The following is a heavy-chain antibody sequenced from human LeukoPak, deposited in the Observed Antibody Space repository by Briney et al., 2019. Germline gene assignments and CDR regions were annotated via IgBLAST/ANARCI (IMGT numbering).Heavy chain of an antibody. CDR2: IYTSGST. CDR1: GASISSGSYY. J-gene: IGHJ5*02. D-gene: IGHD3-10*01. Sequence: SETLSLTCTVSGASISSGSYYWSWLRQPAGKGLEWIGRIYTSGSTNYNPSLKSRVTISVDTSKNQFSLKLSSVTAADTAVYYCARTHVASMVRGVSPWFDPWGQGTLVTVSS. V-gene: IGHV4-61*02. CDR3: ARTHVASMVRGVSPWFDP.